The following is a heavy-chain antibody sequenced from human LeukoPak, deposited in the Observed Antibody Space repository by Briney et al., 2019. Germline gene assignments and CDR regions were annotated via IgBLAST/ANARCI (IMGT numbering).Heavy chain of an antibody. D-gene: IGHD2-15*01. V-gene: IGHV3-13*01. CDR3: ARERTRGCNGDICLDGFDI. Sequence: GGSLRLSCVASGLTFNNQDMHWVRQSAGKGLEWVSAIGVDDDTYYSASVKGRFTISRENARNSLYLQMNSLRAEDTAVYYCARERTRGCNGDICLDGFDIRGRGTKVTVSS. CDR2: IGVDDDT. CDR1: GLTFNNQD. J-gene: IGHJ3*02.